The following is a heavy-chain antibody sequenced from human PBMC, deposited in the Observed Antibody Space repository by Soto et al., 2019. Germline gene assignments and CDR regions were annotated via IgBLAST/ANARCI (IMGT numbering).Heavy chain of an antibody. CDR1: EFTFANAW. CDR3: TTDLWRIAVVVGSTGYFNP. V-gene: IGHV3-15*01. CDR2: IKSKADGGTT. Sequence: GGSLRLSCAASEFTFANAWISWVRQAPGKGLEWVGRIKSKADGGTTDYAAPVKGRFTISRDESQNTLYLQMNSLKTEDTAVYYCTTDLWRIAVVVGSTGYFNPWGQGTPVTVSS. D-gene: IGHD2-15*01. J-gene: IGHJ5*02.